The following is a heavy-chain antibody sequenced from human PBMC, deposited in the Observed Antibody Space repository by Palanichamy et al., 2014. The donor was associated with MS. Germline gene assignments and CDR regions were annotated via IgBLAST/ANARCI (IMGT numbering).Heavy chain of an antibody. CDR3: ARGAATGYCSGGACYTDH. J-gene: IGHJ5*02. CDR1: GFTFRDQF. CDR2: IRPKVHGETT. V-gene: IGHV3-49*03. D-gene: IGHD2-15*01. Sequence: EVQLVDSGGGLVEPGRSLRLSCTASGFTFRDQFIIWFRQAPGKGLEWVGFIRPKVHGETTDYAASVKGRFTISRDDPKTSVYLQMNSLKTEDTAVYYCARGAATGYCSGGACYTDHWGQGTLVTVSS.